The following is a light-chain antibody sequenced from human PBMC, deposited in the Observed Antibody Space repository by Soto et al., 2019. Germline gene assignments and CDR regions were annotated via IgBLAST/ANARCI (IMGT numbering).Light chain of an antibody. CDR1: QSVSRSY. Sequence: ELVLTQCPGTLSFSPVERATLSCRASQSVSRSYLAWYQQKLGQAPRLLIYGASKRATGTPDRFSGNGSGTDFTLTISRLEPEDFAVYYCQQYSTPITFGQGTRLEIK. CDR3: QQYSTPIT. CDR2: GAS. V-gene: IGKV3-20*01. J-gene: IGKJ5*01.